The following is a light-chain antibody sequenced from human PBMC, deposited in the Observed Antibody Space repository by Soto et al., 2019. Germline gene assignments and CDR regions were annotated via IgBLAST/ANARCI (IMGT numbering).Light chain of an antibody. CDR1: SSDVGGYHF. Sequence: QSALTQPPSASGPLGQSVTISCTGTSSDVGGYHFVSWYQQHPGKAPKLLIFESYKRPSWVPDRFSGSKSGNTASLTVSGLQAEDEATYHCSSYAGTKNFVVFGGGTQLTVL. J-gene: IGLJ2*01. V-gene: IGLV2-8*01. CDR3: SSYAGTKNFVV. CDR2: ESY.